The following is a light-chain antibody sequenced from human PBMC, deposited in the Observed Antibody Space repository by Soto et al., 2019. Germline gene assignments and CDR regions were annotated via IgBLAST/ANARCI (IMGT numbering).Light chain of an antibody. CDR2: DVS. Sequence: QSALPQPASVYGSPGQSVTISCTGTSSDIGDYDYVSWYQHHPGEAPKLMIYDVSNRPSGVSDRFSGSKSGNTASLTISGLQAEDEADYYCTSYTSTIPLVFGGGTKVTVL. J-gene: IGLJ2*01. V-gene: IGLV2-14*03. CDR3: TSYTSTIPLV. CDR1: SSDIGDYDY.